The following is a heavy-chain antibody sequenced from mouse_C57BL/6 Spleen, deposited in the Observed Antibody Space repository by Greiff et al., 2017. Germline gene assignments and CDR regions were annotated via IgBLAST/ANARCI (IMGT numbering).Heavy chain of an antibody. V-gene: IGHV1-64*01. D-gene: IGHD1-1*01. Sequence: VQLQQPGAELVKPGASVKLSCKASGYTFTSYWMHWVKQRPGQGLEWIGMIHPNSGSTNYNEKFKSKATLTVDKSSSTAYMQLRSLTSEDSAVYYCAQGLTTVVAPVYVWGTGTTVTVSS. CDR2: IHPNSGST. CDR3: AQGLTTVVAPVYV. CDR1: GYTFTSYW. J-gene: IGHJ1*03.